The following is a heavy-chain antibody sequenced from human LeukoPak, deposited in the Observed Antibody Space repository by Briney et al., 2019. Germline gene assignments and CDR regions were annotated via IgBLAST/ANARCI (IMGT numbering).Heavy chain of an antibody. CDR1: GGSISSSSYY. J-gene: IGHJ4*02. V-gene: IGHV4-39*07. CDR3: ARERAREYSSSVGLYDY. D-gene: IGHD6-6*01. Sequence: SETLSLTCTVSGGSISSSSYYWGWIRQPPGKGLEWIGSIYYSGSTYYNPSLKSRVTISVDTSKNQFSLKLSSVTAADTAVYYCARERAREYSSSVGLYDYWGQGTLVTVSS. CDR2: IYYSGST.